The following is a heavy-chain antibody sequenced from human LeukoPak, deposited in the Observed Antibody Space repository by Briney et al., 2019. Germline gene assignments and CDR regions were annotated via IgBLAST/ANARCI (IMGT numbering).Heavy chain of an antibody. J-gene: IGHJ4*02. Sequence: SVKVSCKASGYTFTSYGISWVRQAPGQGLEWMGGIIPIFGTANYAQKFQGRVTITADESTSTAYMELSSLRSEDTAVYYCARSYNSVPAALDYWGQGTLVTVSS. CDR1: GYTFTSYG. D-gene: IGHD2-2*01. V-gene: IGHV1-69*13. CDR3: ARSYNSVPAALDY. CDR2: IIPIFGTA.